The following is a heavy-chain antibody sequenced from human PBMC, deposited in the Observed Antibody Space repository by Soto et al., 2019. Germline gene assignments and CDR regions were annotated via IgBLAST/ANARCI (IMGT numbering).Heavy chain of an antibody. CDR2: IKQDGSDK. CDR1: GFTFSSYW. V-gene: IGHV3-7*01. D-gene: IGHD1-1*01. Sequence: PGGSLRLSCSASGFTFSSYWMSWVRQAPGKGLEWVANIKQDGSDKFYVDSVRGRFTISRDNAENSLYLQMNSLRVEDTAVYYCARDVNWYNKGLDSSGQGTLVTVSS. CDR3: ARDVNWYNKGLDS. J-gene: IGHJ4*02.